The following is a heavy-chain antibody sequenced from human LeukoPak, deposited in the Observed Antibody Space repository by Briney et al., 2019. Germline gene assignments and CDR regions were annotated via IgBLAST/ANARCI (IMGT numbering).Heavy chain of an antibody. J-gene: IGHJ5*02. Sequence: SETLSLTCAVYGGSFSGYYWSWIRQPPGKGLEWNGEINHSGSTNYNPSLKSRVTISVDTSKNQFSLKLSSVTAADTAVYYCARVDIVVVVAATNWFDPWGQGTLVTVSS. CDR2: INHSGST. V-gene: IGHV4-34*01. CDR1: GGSFSGYY. D-gene: IGHD2-15*01. CDR3: ARVDIVVVVAATNWFDP.